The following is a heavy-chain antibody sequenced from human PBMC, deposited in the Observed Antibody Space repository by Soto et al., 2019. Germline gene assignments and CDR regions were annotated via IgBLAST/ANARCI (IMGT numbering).Heavy chain of an antibody. CDR2: IKSKTDGGTT. D-gene: IGHD3-3*01. CDR3: TTSLRFLEWFPPTIDY. J-gene: IGHJ4*02. V-gene: IGHV3-15*01. CDR1: GFTFSNAW. Sequence: EVQLVESGGGLVKPGGSLRLSCAASGFTFSNAWMSWVRQAPGKGLEWVGRIKSKTDGGTTDYAAPVKGRFTISRDDSKSTLYLQMISLKTEDTAVYYCTTSLRFLEWFPPTIDYCGQRTLVTVSS.